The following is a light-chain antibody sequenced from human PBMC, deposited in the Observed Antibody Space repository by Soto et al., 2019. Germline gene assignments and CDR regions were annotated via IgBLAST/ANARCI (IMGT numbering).Light chain of an antibody. CDR1: QGISSY. CDR3: QQSYSTSYT. Sequence: DVQMTQSPSFLSASVGYIVTISFRASQGISSYLAWYQQKPGKAPKLLIYAASSFQSGVPSRFSGSGSGTDFTLTISSLQPEDIATYYCQQSYSTSYTFGQGTKVDIK. V-gene: IGKV1-39*01. CDR2: AAS. J-gene: IGKJ2*01.